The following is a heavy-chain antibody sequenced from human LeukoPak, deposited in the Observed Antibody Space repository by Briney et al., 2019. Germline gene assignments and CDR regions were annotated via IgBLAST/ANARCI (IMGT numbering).Heavy chain of an antibody. CDR2: ISYDGSNK. D-gene: IGHD2-2*01. CDR3: ARDDCSSTSCYVGYYYGMDV. V-gene: IGHV3-30-3*01. Sequence: GRSLRLSCAASGFTFSSYAMHWVRRAPGKGLEWVAVISYDGSNKYYADSVKGRFTISRDNSKNTLYLQMNSPRAEDTAVYYCARDDCSSTSCYVGYYYGMDVWGQGTTVTVSS. J-gene: IGHJ6*02. CDR1: GFTFSSYA.